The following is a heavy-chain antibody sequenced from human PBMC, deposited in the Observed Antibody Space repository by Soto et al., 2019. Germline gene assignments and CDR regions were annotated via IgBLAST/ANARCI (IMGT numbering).Heavy chain of an antibody. Sequence: QVQLQESGPGLVKPSETLSLTCTVSGVSISNNYWSWIRQPPGKGLEWIGYIYYNGNTNYSPSLKSRVTMSVDTSRNQISLKLTTVTAADTAVYYXXXXNWYSEYWGQGTLVTVSS. J-gene: IGHJ4*02. CDR1: GVSISNNY. D-gene: IGHD1-1*01. V-gene: IGHV4-59*01. CDR3: XXXNWYSEY. CDR2: IYYNGNT.